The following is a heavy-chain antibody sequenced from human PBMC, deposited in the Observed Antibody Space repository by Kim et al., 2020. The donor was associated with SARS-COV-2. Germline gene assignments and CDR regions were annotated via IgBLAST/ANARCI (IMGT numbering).Heavy chain of an antibody. D-gene: IGHD6-13*01. V-gene: IGHV3-23*01. CDR2: ISGSGGST. CDR1: GFTFSSYA. CDR3: AKVLSWCFDY. Sequence: GGSLRLSCAASGFTFSSYAMTWVRQAPGKGLEWVSTISGSGGSTYYADSVKGRFTISRDNSKNTLYLQMNSLRAEDTAVYYCAKVLSWCFDYWGQGTLVTVSS. J-gene: IGHJ4*02.